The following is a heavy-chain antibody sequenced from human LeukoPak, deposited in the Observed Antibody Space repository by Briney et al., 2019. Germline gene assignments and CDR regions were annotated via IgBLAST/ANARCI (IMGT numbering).Heavy chain of an antibody. D-gene: IGHD6-13*01. J-gene: IGHJ4*02. CDR2: IYYSGST. Sequence: SETLSLTCTVSGGSISSSSYYWGWIRQPPGKGLEWIGSIYYSGSTYYNPSLKSRVTISVDTPKNQFSLKLSSVTAADTAVYYCARHLSSSWYFDYWGQGTLVTVSS. CDR3: ARHLSSSWYFDY. V-gene: IGHV4-39*01. CDR1: GGSISSSSYY.